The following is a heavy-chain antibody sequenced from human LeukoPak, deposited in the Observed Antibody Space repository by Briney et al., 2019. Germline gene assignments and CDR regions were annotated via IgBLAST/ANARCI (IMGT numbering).Heavy chain of an antibody. CDR3: ARDLDDSSPFGAFDM. CDR1: GFTFSNYG. J-gene: IGHJ3*02. CDR2: IWFDGIRK. D-gene: IGHD3-22*01. V-gene: IGHV3-33*01. Sequence: PGRSLRLSCVAYGFTFSNYGMHWVRQVPGKGLEWVAAIWFDGIRKYYADSVKGRLTISRDNSKNTLYLQMNTLRGEDTVVYYSARDLDDSSPFGAFDMWGQGTMVTVSS.